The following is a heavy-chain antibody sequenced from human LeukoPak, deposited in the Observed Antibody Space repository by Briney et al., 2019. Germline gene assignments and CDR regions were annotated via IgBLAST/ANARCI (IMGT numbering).Heavy chain of an antibody. CDR2: ISYNGRT. V-gene: IGHV4-39*07. Sequence: SETLSLTCTVSGDSISTIPYYWGWIRQPPGTGLEWIGSISYNGRTHYNPSLRNQVTISLDTSKNQFSLRLSSLTAADTALYYCAREGGYSSSSSIDSWGQGTLVTVSS. D-gene: IGHD6-6*01. CDR3: AREGGYSSSSSIDS. CDR1: GDSISTIPYY. J-gene: IGHJ4*02.